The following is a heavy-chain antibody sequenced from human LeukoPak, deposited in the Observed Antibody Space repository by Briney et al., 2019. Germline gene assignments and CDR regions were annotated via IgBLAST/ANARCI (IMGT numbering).Heavy chain of an antibody. D-gene: IGHD6-19*01. J-gene: IGHJ4*02. V-gene: IGHV4-39*01. CDR3: ATLDPQWLITN. CDR1: GGSVSSSTYY. Sequence: SETLSLTCTVCGGSVSSSTYYWGWIRQPPGKGLEWIGTLYYSGSTSDNPSLKSRVTISVDTSKNQFSLKLSSVTAADTAVYYCATLDPQWLITNWGQGTLVTVSS. CDR2: LYYSGST.